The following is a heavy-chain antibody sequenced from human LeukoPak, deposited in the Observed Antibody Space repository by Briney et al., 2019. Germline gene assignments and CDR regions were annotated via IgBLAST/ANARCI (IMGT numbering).Heavy chain of an antibody. CDR1: GFAFGDYG. Sequence: GGSLRLSCTASGFAFGDYGMSWVRQAPGKGLEWVGFITSKAYGGTTEYAASVKDRFTISRDDSKSIAYLQMNSLKTEDTAVYYCTRDQTPYYWGQGTLVTVSS. CDR3: TRDQTPYY. CDR2: ITSKAYGGTT. J-gene: IGHJ4*02. V-gene: IGHV3-49*04.